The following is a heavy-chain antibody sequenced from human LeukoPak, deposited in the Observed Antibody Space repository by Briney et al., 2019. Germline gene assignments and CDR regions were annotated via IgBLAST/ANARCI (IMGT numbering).Heavy chain of an antibody. Sequence: GGSLRLSCAASGFTVSSNYMSWVRQAPGKGLEWVSVIYSGGSTYYADSVKGRFTTSRDNSKNTLYLQMNSLRAEDTAVYYCAKDSSGAFDIWGQGTMVTVSS. V-gene: IGHV3-53*05. J-gene: IGHJ3*02. CDR1: GFTVSSNY. CDR2: IYSGGST. CDR3: AKDSSGAFDI. D-gene: IGHD3-22*01.